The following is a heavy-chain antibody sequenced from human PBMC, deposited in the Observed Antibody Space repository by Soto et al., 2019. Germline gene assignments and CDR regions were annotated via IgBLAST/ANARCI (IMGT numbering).Heavy chain of an antibody. V-gene: IGHV4-39*01. CDR2: IYSGST. CDR3: AIPGAFYYYSGMDV. D-gene: IGHD3-10*01. J-gene: IGHJ6*02. Sequence: PSETLSLTCTVSGCSIISSSYYCGWLRQPPWKGLEWIGSIYSGSTYYNPSLKSRVTISVDTSKNQFSLKLSSVTAADTAVYYCAIPGAFYYYSGMDVWGQGTTVTVSS. CDR1: GCSIISSSYY.